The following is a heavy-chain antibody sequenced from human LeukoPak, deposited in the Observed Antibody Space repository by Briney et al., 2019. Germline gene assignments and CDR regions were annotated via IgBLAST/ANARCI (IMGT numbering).Heavy chain of an antibody. CDR2: IKQDGSQE. J-gene: IGHJ4*02. D-gene: IGHD3-3*01. CDR1: RFTLSTYW. Sequence: GGSLRLSCAASRFTLSTYWMSWVRQAPGKGLEWVAHIKQDGSQEYYVDSVRGRFTISRDSAKNSLYLQMNSLRAEDTAVYYCARGVPYDSWSGPHYSDYWGQGTLVTVSS. CDR3: ARGVPYDSWSGPHYSDY. V-gene: IGHV3-7*01.